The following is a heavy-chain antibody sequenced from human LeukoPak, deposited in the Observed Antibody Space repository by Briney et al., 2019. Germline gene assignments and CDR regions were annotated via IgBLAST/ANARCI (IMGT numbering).Heavy chain of an antibody. CDR2: IYYSGST. J-gene: IGHJ4*02. CDR1: GGSISSSSYY. CDR3: ARLGHSSGWYVSFDY. Sequence: PSETLSLICTVSGGSISSSSYYWGWIRQPPGKGLEWIGSIYYSGSTYYNPSLKSRVTISIDTSKNQFSLKLSSVTAADTAVYYCARLGHSSGWYVSFDYWGRGTLVTVSS. D-gene: IGHD6-19*01. V-gene: IGHV4-39*01.